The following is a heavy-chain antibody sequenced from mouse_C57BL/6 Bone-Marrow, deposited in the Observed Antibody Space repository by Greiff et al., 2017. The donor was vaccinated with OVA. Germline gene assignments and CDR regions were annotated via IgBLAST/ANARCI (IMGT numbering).Heavy chain of an antibody. Sequence: VQLQQSGAELARPGASVQLSCKASGYTFTSYGISWVKQRTGQGLAWIGELYPRSGNTYYNEKFKGKATLTADKSSSTAYMELRSLTSEDSAVYFCARRATAYLDYWGQGTTRTVSS. V-gene: IGHV1-81*01. CDR2: LYPRSGNT. CDR1: GYTFTSYG. CDR3: ARRATAYLDY. J-gene: IGHJ2*01. D-gene: IGHD3-1*01.